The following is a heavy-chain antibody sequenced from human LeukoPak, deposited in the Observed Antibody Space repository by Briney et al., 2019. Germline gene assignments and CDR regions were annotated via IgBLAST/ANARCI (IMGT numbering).Heavy chain of an antibody. Sequence: PSETLSLTCAVYGGSFSGYYWSWIRQPPGKGLEWIGEINHSGSTNYNPSLKSRVTISVDTSKNQFSLKLSSVTAADTAVYYCARGGGSWWELLNFDYWGQGTLVTVSS. CDR3: ARGGGSWWELLNFDY. CDR2: INHSGST. V-gene: IGHV4-34*01. D-gene: IGHD1-26*01. CDR1: GGSFSGYY. J-gene: IGHJ4*02.